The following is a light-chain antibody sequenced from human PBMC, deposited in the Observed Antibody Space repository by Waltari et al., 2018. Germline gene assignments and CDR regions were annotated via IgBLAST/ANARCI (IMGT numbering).Light chain of an antibody. Sequence: DVQMTQSPSTLSASVGDRVTITSRASQSSTNWLAWYQQKPGKAPKLLIYRTSKLESGVPSTFSGSGSVTEFTLTFSSLQADDFATYYGQHYRTLWTFGQGTKVEVK. V-gene: IGKV1-5*03. CDR2: RTS. J-gene: IGKJ1*01. CDR1: QSSTNW. CDR3: QHYRTLWT.